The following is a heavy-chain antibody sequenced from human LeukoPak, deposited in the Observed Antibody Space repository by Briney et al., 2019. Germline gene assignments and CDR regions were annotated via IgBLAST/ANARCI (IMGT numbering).Heavy chain of an antibody. V-gene: IGHV3-53*01. CDR3: ARGGDLTGYYSTVDASDI. CDR1: GFTVSRKY. Sequence: PGGSLRLSYAASGFTVSRKYKRWGRQAPGKGLEWVSVMYSGGSEYYADSVKGRFTISRDSYKNTLYLQMNSLSAEDTAVYYCARGGDLTGYYSTVDASDIGGQGTMVTVSP. J-gene: IGHJ3*02. D-gene: IGHD3-9*01. CDR2: MYSGGSE.